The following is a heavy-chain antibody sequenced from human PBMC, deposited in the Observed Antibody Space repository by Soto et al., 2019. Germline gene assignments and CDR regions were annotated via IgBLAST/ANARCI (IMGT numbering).Heavy chain of an antibody. CDR1: GGSISSGDYY. Sequence: QVQLQESGPGLVKPSQTLSLTCTVSGGSISSGDYYWSWIRQPPGKGLEWIGYIYYSGSTYYNPSLKSRVTISVDTSKNQFALKLSSVTAADTAVYYCARGRDYGDYGYYYGMDFWGQGTTVTVSS. D-gene: IGHD4-17*01. CDR2: IYYSGST. V-gene: IGHV4-30-4*01. J-gene: IGHJ6*02. CDR3: ARGRDYGDYGYYYGMDF.